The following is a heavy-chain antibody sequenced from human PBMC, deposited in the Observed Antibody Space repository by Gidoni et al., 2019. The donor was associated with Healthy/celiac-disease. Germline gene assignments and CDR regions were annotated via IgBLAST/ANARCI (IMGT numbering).Heavy chain of an antibody. V-gene: IGHV1-8*01. J-gene: IGHJ6*02. Sequence: QVQLVQSGAEVTKPGASVTVYCKASGYTFTSYDINWVRQATGQGLEWMGWMNPNSDNTGYAQKFQGRVTMTRNTSISTAYMELSSLRSEDTAVYYCARGRATSDYYYGMDVWGQGTTVTVSS. CDR3: ARGRATSDYYYGMDV. CDR2: MNPNSDNT. CDR1: GYTFTSYD.